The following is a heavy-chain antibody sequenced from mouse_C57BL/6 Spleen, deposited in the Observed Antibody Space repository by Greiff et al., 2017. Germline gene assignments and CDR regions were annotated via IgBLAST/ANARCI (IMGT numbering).Heavy chain of an antibody. V-gene: IGHV1-42*01. D-gene: IGHD3-3*01. Sequence: VQLKESGPELVKPGASVKISCKASGYSFTGYYMNWVKQSPEKSLEWIGEINPSTGGTTYNQKFKAKATLTVDKSSSTAYMQLKSLTSEDSAVYYCARGGTLAYWGQGTLVTVSA. CDR1: GYSFTGYY. CDR2: INPSTGGT. J-gene: IGHJ3*01. CDR3: ARGGTLAY.